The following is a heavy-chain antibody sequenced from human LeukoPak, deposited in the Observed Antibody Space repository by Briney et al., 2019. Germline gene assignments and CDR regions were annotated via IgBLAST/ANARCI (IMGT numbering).Heavy chain of an antibody. CDR1: GGSISSYY. J-gene: IGHJ4*02. CDR2: VYYTGST. Sequence: SETLFLTCTVSGGSISSYYWSWIRQPPGKGLEWIGSVYYTGSTYYNPSLKSRITILLDTSKNQISLKLSSVTAADTAVYYCSRGSYDILTGYSTLGEYWGQGTLVTVSS. V-gene: IGHV4-59*04. CDR3: SRGSYDILTGYSTLGEY. D-gene: IGHD3-9*01.